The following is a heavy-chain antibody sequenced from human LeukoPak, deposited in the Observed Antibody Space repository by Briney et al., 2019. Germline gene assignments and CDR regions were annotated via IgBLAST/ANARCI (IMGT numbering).Heavy chain of an antibody. V-gene: IGHV4-39*07. CDR3: ARGSQISLGATDFDY. J-gene: IGHJ4*02. CDR2: IYYSGST. D-gene: IGHD1-26*01. CDR1: AGSNSSSPYY. Sequence: PSETLSLTCTVSAGSNSSSPYYWGWIRQPPGKGLEWIGTIYYSGSTYYNPSLKSRVTISLDTSKNQFSLKLTSVTAADTAMYYCARGSQISLGATDFDYWGQGTLVTVSS.